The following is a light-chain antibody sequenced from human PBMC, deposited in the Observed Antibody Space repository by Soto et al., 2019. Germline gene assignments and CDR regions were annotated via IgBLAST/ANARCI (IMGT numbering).Light chain of an antibody. CDR2: DAS. CDR3: QQYNSYGT. J-gene: IGKJ1*01. V-gene: IGKV1-5*01. CDR1: QSISSW. Sequence: DIHMTQSPSTLSASVGDRVTITCRASQSISSWLAWYQQKPGKAPKLLIYDASSLESGVPSRFSGSGSGTEFTLTISSLQPDDFATYYCQQYNSYGTFGQGTKVDNK.